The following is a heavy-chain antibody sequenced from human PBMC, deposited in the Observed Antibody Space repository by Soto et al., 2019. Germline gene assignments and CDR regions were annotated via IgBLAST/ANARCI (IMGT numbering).Heavy chain of an antibody. V-gene: IGHV3-21*01. CDR2: ISTI. J-gene: IGHJ4*02. D-gene: IGHD1-26*01. CDR3: ERDGGSYYFDY. CDR1: GFTFSSYS. Sequence: EVQLVESGGGLVKPGGSLRLSCAASGFTFSSYSMNWVRQAPGKGLEWVSSISTIYYADSVKGRFTISRDNAKNSLYLQMNSLRAEDTAVYYCERDGGSYYFDYWGQGTLVTVSS.